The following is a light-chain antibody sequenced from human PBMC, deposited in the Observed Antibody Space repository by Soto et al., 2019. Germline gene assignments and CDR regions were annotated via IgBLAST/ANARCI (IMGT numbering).Light chain of an antibody. CDR1: SSNMGSNS. Sequence: QSVLTQPPSASGTPGQRVTISCSGSSSNMGSNSVNWYRQLPGTAPKLLIYDNNQRPSGVRDRFSGSKFGTSASLAISGLQSEDEADYYCATWDDSLDGVVFVGGTTLTVL. J-gene: IGLJ2*01. CDR3: ATWDDSLDGVV. CDR2: DNN. V-gene: IGLV1-44*01.